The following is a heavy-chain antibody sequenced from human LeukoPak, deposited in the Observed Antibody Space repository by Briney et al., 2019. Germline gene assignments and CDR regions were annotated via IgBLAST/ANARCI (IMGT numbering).Heavy chain of an antibody. Sequence: SETLSLTCTVSGGAISTYYWNRIRQPAGKGLEWIGRIYSGSTNYNPSLKSRVTMSVDTSKYQFSLKLSSVTAADTAVYYCARGHGDYRRGGADYWGQGTLVTVSS. CDR1: GGAISTYY. D-gene: IGHD4-17*01. CDR3: ARGHGDYRRGGADY. J-gene: IGHJ4*02. V-gene: IGHV4-4*07. CDR2: IYSGST.